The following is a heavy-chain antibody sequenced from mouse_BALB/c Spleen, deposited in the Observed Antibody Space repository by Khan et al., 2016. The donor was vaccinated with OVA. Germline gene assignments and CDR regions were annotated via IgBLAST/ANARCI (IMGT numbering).Heavy chain of an antibody. CDR2: INPRSGYT. V-gene: IGHV1-4*01. D-gene: IGHD2-14*01. CDR3: ARRTTEYALDY. Sequence: VQLQQSGAELARPGASVKMSCKASGYTFTSHTMHWAKQRPGQGLEWIGYINPRSGYTQYNQKFNDKATLTADISSSTAYMQLSSLTSEDSAVYYCARRTTEYALDYWGQGTSVTVSS. CDR1: GYTFTSHT. J-gene: IGHJ4*01.